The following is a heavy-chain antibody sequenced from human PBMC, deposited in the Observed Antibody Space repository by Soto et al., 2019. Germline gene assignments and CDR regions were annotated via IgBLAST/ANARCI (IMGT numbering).Heavy chain of an antibody. CDR3: AGRTVTTPNWFDP. D-gene: IGHD4-4*01. CDR2: IYYSGST. CDR1: GGSISSSSYY. Sequence: PSETLSLTCTVSGGSISSSSYYWGWIRQPPGKGLEWIGSIYYSGSTYYNPSLKSRVTISVDTSKNQFSLKLSSVTAADTAVYYCAGRTVTTPNWFDPWGQGTLVTVSS. V-gene: IGHV4-39*01. J-gene: IGHJ5*02.